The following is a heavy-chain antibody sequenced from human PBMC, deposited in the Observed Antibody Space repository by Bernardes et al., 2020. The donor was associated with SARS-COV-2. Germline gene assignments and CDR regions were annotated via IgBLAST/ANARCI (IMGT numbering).Heavy chain of an antibody. CDR3: ARSPHSIRYHIDY. CDR2: IFYSRST. V-gene: IGHV4-39*02. CDR1: GGSISSRYYY. Sequence: PETLSPTCIVSGGSISSRYYYWGWIRQPPGRGLEWIGRIFYSRSTHYNPSPKRPFTITEHTSKNHFSQKLSSVTAADTAVYYCARSPHSIRYHIDYWGQGTLVTVYS. J-gene: IGHJ4*02. D-gene: IGHD3-3*02.